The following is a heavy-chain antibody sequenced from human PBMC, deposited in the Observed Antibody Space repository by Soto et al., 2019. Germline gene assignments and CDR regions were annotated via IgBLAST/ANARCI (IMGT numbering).Heavy chain of an antibody. CDR2: IYSGGST. CDR1: GFTVSSNY. V-gene: IGHV3-66*01. D-gene: IGHD6-13*01. CDR3: ARDPEIAAAGISDY. Sequence: GGSLRLSCAASGFTVSSNYMSWVRQAPGKGLEWVSVIYSGGSTYYADSVKGRFTISRDNSKNTLYLQMNSLRAEDTAVYYCARDPEIAAAGISDYWGQGTLVTVSS. J-gene: IGHJ4*02.